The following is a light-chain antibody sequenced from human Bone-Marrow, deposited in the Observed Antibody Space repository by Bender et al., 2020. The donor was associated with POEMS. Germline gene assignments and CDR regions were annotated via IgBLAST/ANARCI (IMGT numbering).Light chain of an antibody. V-gene: IGLV2-14*03. J-gene: IGLJ3*02. CDR1: SSDIGAYNY. CDR3: SSYSSRRTRV. Sequence: QSALTQPASVSGSPGQSITISCTGTSSDIGAYNYVSWYQQHPDKAPKLMIYDVSDRPSGVSSRFSGSKSGNTASLTISGLQAEDEADYYCSSYSSRRTRVFGGGTKLTVL. CDR2: DVS.